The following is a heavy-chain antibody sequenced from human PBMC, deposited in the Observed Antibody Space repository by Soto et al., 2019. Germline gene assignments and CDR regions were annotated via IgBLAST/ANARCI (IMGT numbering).Heavy chain of an antibody. CDR3: GHIPNYYQYDWFDP. J-gene: IGHJ5*02. V-gene: IGHV2-5*02. D-gene: IGHD3-16*01. CDR1: GFSLTTCGVA. CDR2: IYLDDDK. Sequence: QITLKESGPTLVKPTQTLTLTCTVSGFSLTTCGVAVGWILQPPGKYLECLALIYLDDDKRYSPSLQSRLSITKDTSQTQVVLTMTNVDPADTATYYCGHIPNYYQYDWFDPWGQGTLVSVAA.